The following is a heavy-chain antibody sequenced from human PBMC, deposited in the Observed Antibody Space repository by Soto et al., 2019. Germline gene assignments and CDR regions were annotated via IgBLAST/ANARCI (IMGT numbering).Heavy chain of an antibody. D-gene: IGHD2-21*01. CDR2: ISWNSGNI. V-gene: IGHV3-9*01. CDR1: GFIFENSG. J-gene: IGHJ4*02. CDR3: VKAGVRDLIVEVPVYFDI. Sequence: EVQLVESGGGLVQPGRSLRLSCAASGFIFENSGMHWVRQAPGKGLEWVSGISWNSGNIGYADSVKGRFSISRDNAKKSLYPQMNSLRHDDTAFYFCVKAGVRDLIVEVPVYFDIWGLGTLVTVSS.